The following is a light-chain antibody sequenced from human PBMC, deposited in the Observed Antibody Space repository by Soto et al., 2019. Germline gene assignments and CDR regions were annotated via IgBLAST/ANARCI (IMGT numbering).Light chain of an antibody. Sequence: LSTLSASVGDRVTITFRASQSIDYWLTWYQQKPGKPPKLLIYKASSLETGVPPRFTGSGSGTEFTLTISSLQVDDFATYYCQQYNGFSRTFGQGTKVDIK. CDR2: KAS. J-gene: IGKJ1*01. CDR3: QQYNGFSRT. V-gene: IGKV1-5*03. CDR1: QSIDYW.